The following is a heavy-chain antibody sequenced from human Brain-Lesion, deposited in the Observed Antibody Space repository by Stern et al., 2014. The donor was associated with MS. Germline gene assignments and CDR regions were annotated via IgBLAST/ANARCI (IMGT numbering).Heavy chain of an antibody. CDR2: GSYDGSNK. Sequence: MQLVESGGGVVQPGRPLRLSCVASGFTFGSCAMHWVRQAPGKGLARGAAGSYDGSNKYYADSVKGRFTISRDNSQNTLYMQMSSLRPEDTAVYYCAKDRQYLTYFFDHWGQGSLVTVSS. V-gene: IGHV3-30*18. CDR3: AKDRQYLTYFFDH. J-gene: IGHJ5*02. D-gene: IGHD2/OR15-2a*01. CDR1: GFTFGSCA.